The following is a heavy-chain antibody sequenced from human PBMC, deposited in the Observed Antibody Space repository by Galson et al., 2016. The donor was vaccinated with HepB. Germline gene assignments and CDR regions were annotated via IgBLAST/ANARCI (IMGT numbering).Heavy chain of an antibody. J-gene: IGHJ4*02. D-gene: IGHD2-8*01. CDR2: IYYTGNT. V-gene: IGHV4-30-2*01. CDR3: ARGPRLLRAFGDLVSFFDY. Sequence: TLSLTRTVSGDSISSDDYAWAWIRLPPGKGLEWIGHIYYTGNTYYSPSLRSRVTMSVDRSKNQFSLHLTSVVAADTAVYYCARGPRLLRAFGDLVSFFDYWGQGTLITVSS. CDR1: GDSISSDDYA.